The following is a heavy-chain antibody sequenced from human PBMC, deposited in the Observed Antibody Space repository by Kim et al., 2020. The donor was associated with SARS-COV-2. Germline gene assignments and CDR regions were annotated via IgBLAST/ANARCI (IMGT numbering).Heavy chain of an antibody. CDR2: ISYDGSNK. CDR1: GFTFSSYG. Sequence: GGSLRLSCAASGFTFSSYGMHWVRQAPGKGLEWVAVISYDGSNKYYADSVKGRFTISRDNSKNTLYLQMNSLRAEDTAVYYCAKDLIRGVRGVMIPVWFDPWGQGTLVTVSS. D-gene: IGHD3-10*01. CDR3: AKDLIRGVRGVMIPVWFDP. V-gene: IGHV3-30*18. J-gene: IGHJ5*02.